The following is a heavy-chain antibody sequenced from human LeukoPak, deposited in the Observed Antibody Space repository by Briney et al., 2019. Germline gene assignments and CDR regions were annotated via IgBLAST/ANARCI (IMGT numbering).Heavy chain of an antibody. CDR2: LSFDGTIT. CDR3: ARDSTYYYDSGSSGPHYFGY. Sequence: QPGRSLRLSCAASGFTFSSYALHWVRQAPGKGLEWVAVLSFDGTITYYADSVKGRFTISRDNSKNTLYLQLNSLRAEDTAVYYCARDSTYYYDSGSSGPHYFGYWGQGTLVTVSS. D-gene: IGHD3-10*01. CDR1: GFTFSSYA. V-gene: IGHV3-30*04. J-gene: IGHJ4*02.